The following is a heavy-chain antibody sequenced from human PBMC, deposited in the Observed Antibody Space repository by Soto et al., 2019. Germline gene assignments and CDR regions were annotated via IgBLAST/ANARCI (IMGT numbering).Heavy chain of an antibody. V-gene: IGHV3-30*18. J-gene: IGHJ5*02. CDR1: GFTFSSYG. CDR2: ISYDGSNK. Sequence: QVQLVESGGGVVQPGRSLRLSCAASGFTFSSYGMHWVRQAPDKGLEWVAVISYDGSNKYYADSVKGRFTISRDNSKNTLYLQMNSLRAEDTAVYYCAKEYYYDSSGYGHWFDPWGQGTLVTVSS. CDR3: AKEYYYDSSGYGHWFDP. D-gene: IGHD3-22*01.